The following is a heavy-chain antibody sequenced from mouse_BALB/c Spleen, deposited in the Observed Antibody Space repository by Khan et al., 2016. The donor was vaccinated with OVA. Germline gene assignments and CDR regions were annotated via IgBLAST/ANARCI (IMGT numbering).Heavy chain of an antibody. J-gene: IGHJ4*01. CDR2: IWSGGST. CDR1: GFSLTSYG. V-gene: IGHV2-2*02. D-gene: IGHD1-1*01. Sequence: VQLQESGPGLVQPSQSLSITCTVSGFSLTSYGVHWVRQSPGKGLEWLGVIWSGGSTDYNAAFISRLSISKDNSKSQVFFKMNSLQANDTAIYXYARNYYYGRNAMDYWGQGTSVTVSS. CDR3: ARNYYYGRNAMDY.